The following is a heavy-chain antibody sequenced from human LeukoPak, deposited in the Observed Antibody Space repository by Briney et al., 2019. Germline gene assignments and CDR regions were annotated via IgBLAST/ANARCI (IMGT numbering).Heavy chain of an antibody. CDR1: GYTFTGYY. CDR3: ARQVTVGFGDWFDP. Sequence: GASVKVSCKASGYTFTGYYMHWVRQAPGQGLEWMGWINPNSGGTNYAQKFQGRVTMTRDTSISTAYMELSRLRSDDTAVYYRARQVTVGFGDWFDPWGQGTLVTVSS. J-gene: IGHJ5*02. V-gene: IGHV1-2*02. CDR2: INPNSGGT. D-gene: IGHD4-17*01.